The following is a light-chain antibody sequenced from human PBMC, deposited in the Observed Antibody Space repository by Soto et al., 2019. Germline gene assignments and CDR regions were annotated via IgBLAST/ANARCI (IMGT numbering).Light chain of an antibody. CDR1: QSVSSSY. J-gene: IGKJ4*01. V-gene: IGKV3-20*01. CDR3: QQYGSSLLT. Sequence: EIVLTQSPGTLSLSPGERDTLSCRASQSVSSSYLAWYQQKPGQAPRVLIYGSSIRATGIPDRFSGSGSGTDFTLTISRLEPEDFAMYYCQQYGSSLLTFGGGTRVEIK. CDR2: GSS.